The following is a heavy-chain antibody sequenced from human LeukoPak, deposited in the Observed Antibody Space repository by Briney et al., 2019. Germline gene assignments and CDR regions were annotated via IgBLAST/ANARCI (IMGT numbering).Heavy chain of an antibody. V-gene: IGHV1-69*04. D-gene: IGHD3-3*01. CDR1: GGTFSSYA. J-gene: IGHJ4*02. Sequence: SVKVSCKASGGTFSSYAISWVRQAPGQGLEWMGRIIPIFGIANYAQKLQGRVTITAGKSTSTAYMELSSLRSEDTAVYYCASQYYDFWYWGQGTLVTVSS. CDR2: IIPIFGIA. CDR3: ASQYYDFWY.